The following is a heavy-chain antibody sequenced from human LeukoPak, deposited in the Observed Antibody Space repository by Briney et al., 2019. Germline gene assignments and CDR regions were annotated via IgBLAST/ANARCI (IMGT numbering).Heavy chain of an antibody. J-gene: IGHJ4*02. CDR1: GITLSNYG. CDR3: EKRGVVSRVILVGFHKEAYYFYS. Sequence: GGSLRLSCAVSGITLSNYGMSRVRQASGKGVEWVAGIRVSGGRTNYADCVTGQFTISRDNPTNTLYLPMNTLSVEDTAVYFYEKRGVVSRVILVGFHKEAYYFYSWGQRALVTASS. V-gene: IGHV3-23*01. CDR2: IRVSGGRT. D-gene: IGHD3-10*01.